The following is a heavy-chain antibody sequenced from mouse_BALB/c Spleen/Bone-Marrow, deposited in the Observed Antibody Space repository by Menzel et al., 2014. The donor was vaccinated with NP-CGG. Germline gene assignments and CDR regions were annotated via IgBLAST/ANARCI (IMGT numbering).Heavy chain of an antibody. J-gene: IGHJ2*01. CDR3: ARDTRHFDY. CDR1: GFTFTDYY. V-gene: IGHV7-3*02. CDR2: IRNKANGYTT. Sequence: EVKLVESGGGLVQPGGSLRLSCTTSGFTFTDYYVSWVRQPPGKALEWLGFIRNKANGYTTEYSASVKGRFTISRDNSQSILYLQINPRRAEDMAPYSCARDTRHFDYWGKGTPLTFSS.